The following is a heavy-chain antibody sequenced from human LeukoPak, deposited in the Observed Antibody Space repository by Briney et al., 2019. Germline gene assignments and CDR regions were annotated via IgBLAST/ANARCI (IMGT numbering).Heavy chain of an antibody. V-gene: IGHV4-59*01. CDR1: GVSISSYY. J-gene: IGHJ5*02. CDR3: AREWWFQKMNWFDP. D-gene: IGHD2-15*01. Sequence: PSETLSLTCTVSGVSISSYYWSWIRQPPGKGLEWIGYIYYSGSTNYNPSLKSRVTISVDTSKNQFSLKLSSVTAADTAVYYCAREWWFQKMNWFDPWGQGTLVTVSS. CDR2: IYYSGST.